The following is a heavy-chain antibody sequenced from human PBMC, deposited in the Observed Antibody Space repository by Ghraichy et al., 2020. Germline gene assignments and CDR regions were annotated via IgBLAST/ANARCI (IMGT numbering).Heavy chain of an antibody. CDR3: TRDRDVLRYFDWLKFDP. D-gene: IGHD3-9*01. CDR2: IRSKAYGGTT. CDR1: GFTFGDYA. Sequence: GGSLRLSCTASGFTFGDYAMSWVRQAPGKGLEWVGFIRSKAYGGTTEYAASVKGRFTISRDDSKSIAYLQMNSLKTEDTAVYYCTRDRDVLRYFDWLKFDPWGQGTLVTVSS. V-gene: IGHV3-49*04. J-gene: IGHJ5*02.